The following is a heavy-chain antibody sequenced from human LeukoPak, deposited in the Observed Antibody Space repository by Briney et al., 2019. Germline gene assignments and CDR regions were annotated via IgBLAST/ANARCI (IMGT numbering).Heavy chain of an antibody. Sequence: GGSLRLSCAASGFTFSSYGIHWVRQAPGKGLEWVAVDWYDGGNKFYADSVKGRFTISRDNSKNTLYLQMNSLRAEDTAVYYCAKGTATPDLNYFGHWGQGTLVTVSS. CDR2: DWYDGGNK. D-gene: IGHD2-2*01. V-gene: IGHV3-33*06. CDR1: GFTFSSYG. CDR3: AKGTATPDLNYFGH. J-gene: IGHJ4*02.